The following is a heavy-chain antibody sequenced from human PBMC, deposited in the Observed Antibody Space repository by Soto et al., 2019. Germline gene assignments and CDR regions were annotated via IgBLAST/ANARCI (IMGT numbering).Heavy chain of an antibody. V-gene: IGHV4-39*01. J-gene: IGHJ3*02. CDR3: ASIVVVPAAIGAFDI. CDR1: GGSISSSSYY. Sequence: SETLSLTCTVSGGSISSSSYYWGWIRQPPGKGLEWIGSIYYSGSTYYNPSLKSRVTISVDTSKNQFSLKLSSVTAADTAVYYCASIVVVPAAIGAFDIWGQGTMVTVSS. CDR2: IYYSGST. D-gene: IGHD2-2*01.